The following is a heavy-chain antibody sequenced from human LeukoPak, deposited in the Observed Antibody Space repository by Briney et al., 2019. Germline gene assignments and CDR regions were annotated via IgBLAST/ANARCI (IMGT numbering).Heavy chain of an antibody. D-gene: IGHD6-19*01. CDR3: ARSPRIAVAGSAFDI. Sequence: ASVKVSCKASGYTFTSYDINWVRQATGQGLEWMGWMNPNSGNTCYAQKFQGRVTMTRNTSISTAYMELSSLRSEDTAVYYCARSPRIAVAGSAFDIWGQGTMVTVSS. V-gene: IGHV1-8*01. J-gene: IGHJ3*02. CDR1: GYTFTSYD. CDR2: MNPNSGNT.